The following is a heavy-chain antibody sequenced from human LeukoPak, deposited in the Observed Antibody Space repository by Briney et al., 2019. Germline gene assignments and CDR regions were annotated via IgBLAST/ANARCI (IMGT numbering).Heavy chain of an antibody. CDR1: GFIFSNYW. J-gene: IGHJ5*02. Sequence: GGSLRLSCAASGFIFSNYWMSWVRQAPGKGLEWVANIKQDGSDKYYEDSVKGRFTISRDNGKNSLYLEMNSLRAEDTAMYYCARSMRRGSYGSWGQGALVTVSS. CDR2: IKQDGSDK. D-gene: IGHD3-16*01. V-gene: IGHV3-7*03. CDR3: ARSMRRGSYGS.